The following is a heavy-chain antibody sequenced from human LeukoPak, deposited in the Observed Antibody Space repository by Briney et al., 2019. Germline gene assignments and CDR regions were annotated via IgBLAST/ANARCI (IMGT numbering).Heavy chain of an antibody. CDR2: IKQDGSEK. J-gene: IGHJ4*02. D-gene: IGHD2-21*02. Sequence: GGSLRLSCAASGFTFSSYWMSWVRQAPGKGLEWVANIKQDGSEKYYVDSVEGRFTISRDNAKNSLYLQMNSLRAEDTAVYFCAKDKNTPATAQPQRGYFESWGQGTLVTVSS. CDR3: AKDKNTPATAQPQRGYFES. CDR1: GFTFSSYW. V-gene: IGHV3-7*01.